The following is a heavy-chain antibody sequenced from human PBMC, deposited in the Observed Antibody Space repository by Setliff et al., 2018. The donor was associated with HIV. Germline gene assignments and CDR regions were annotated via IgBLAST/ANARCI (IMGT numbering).Heavy chain of an antibody. CDR2: MYSSGST. CDR1: GDSINYKY. Sequence: PSETLSLTCTVSGDSINYKYWSWIRQSPGKGLEWIGRMYSSGSTNYNTSLKSRVTMSVDTSKNQFSLNLSSVTAADTAVYYCAREGSSTSPIPLWGQGILVTVSS. CDR3: AREGSSTSPIPL. V-gene: IGHV4-4*07. D-gene: IGHD2-2*01. J-gene: IGHJ4*02.